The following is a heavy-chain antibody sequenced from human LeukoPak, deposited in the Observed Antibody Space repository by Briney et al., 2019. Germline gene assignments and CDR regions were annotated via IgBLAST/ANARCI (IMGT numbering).Heavy chain of an antibody. CDR2: INTNTGNP. CDR1: GYTFTGYY. Sequence: ASVKVSCKASGYTFTGYYMHWVRQAPGQGLEWMGWINTNTGNPTYAQGFTGRFVFSLDTPVSTAYLQISSLKAEDTAVYYCARDAVSFDYWSQGTLVTVSS. D-gene: IGHD2-8*01. J-gene: IGHJ4*02. V-gene: IGHV7-4-1*02. CDR3: ARDAVSFDY.